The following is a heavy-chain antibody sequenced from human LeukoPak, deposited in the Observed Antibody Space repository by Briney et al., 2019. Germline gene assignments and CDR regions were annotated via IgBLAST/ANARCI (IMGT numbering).Heavy chain of an antibody. CDR3: ARAEGAVYGMDV. CDR2: INPNSGAT. Sequence: GASVKVSCKASGYTFSGYYMHWVRQAPGQGLEWMGWINPNSGATTYAQKFQGRVTLTRDTSISTAYMELNSLRSDDTAVFYCARAEGAVYGMDVWCQGTTVTVSS. V-gene: IGHV1-2*02. D-gene: IGHD4-11*01. CDR1: GYTFSGYY. J-gene: IGHJ6*02.